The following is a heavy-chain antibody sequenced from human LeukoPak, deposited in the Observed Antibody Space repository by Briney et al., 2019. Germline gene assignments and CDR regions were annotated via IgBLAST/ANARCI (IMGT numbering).Heavy chain of an antibody. D-gene: IGHD2-2*01. V-gene: IGHV3-48*01. CDR2: ISRTCGTI. CDR1: GFTFSKYS. Sequence: PGGSLRLSCAASGFTFSKYSMKWVRQAPGKGLEWVSYISRTCGTIYYADFVKGRFTISRDNSKNTLYLQMNSLRAEDTAVYYCAKEVVVVGYMDVWGKGTTVTVSS. J-gene: IGHJ6*04. CDR3: AKEVVVVGYMDV.